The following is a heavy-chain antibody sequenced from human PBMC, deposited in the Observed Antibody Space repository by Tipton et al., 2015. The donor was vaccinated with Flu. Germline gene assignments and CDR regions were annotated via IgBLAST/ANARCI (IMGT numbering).Heavy chain of an antibody. J-gene: IGHJ4*02. Sequence: TLSLTCAVSGYSISSGYYWGWIRQPPGKGLEWIGSIYHSGSTYYNPSLKRRVTMSVDTSKNQLSLTLSSVTAADTAVYYCARSTYYYGSGSSDYWGQGTLVTVSS. CDR3: ARSTYYYGSGSSDY. V-gene: IGHV4-38-2*01. CDR2: IYHSGST. CDR1: GYSISSGYY. D-gene: IGHD3-10*01.